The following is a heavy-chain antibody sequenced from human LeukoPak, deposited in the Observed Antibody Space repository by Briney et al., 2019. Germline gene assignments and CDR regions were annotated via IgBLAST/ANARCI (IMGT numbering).Heavy chain of an antibody. CDR3: ARQEGRYCSSTSCSRFDP. J-gene: IGHJ5*02. Sequence: GKSLKISCKGSGYSFTSYWIGWVRQMPGKGLEWMGIIYPGDSDTRYSPSFQGQVTISADKSISTAYLQWSSLKASDTAMYYCARQEGRYCSSTSCSRFDPWGQGTLVTVSS. CDR2: IYPGDSDT. CDR1: GYSFTSYW. V-gene: IGHV5-51*01. D-gene: IGHD2-2*01.